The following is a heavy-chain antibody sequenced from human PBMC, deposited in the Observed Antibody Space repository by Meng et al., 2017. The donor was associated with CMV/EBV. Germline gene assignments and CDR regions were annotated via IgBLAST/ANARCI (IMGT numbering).Heavy chain of an antibody. Sequence: ASVKVSCKASGGTFSSYAISWVRQAPGQGLEWMGGINPNSGGTNYAQKFQGRVTMTRDTSISTAYMELSRLRSDDTAVYYCARGIWFGEPGGMDVWGQGTTVTVSS. CDR3: ARGIWFGEPGGMDV. V-gene: IGHV1-2*02. J-gene: IGHJ6*02. D-gene: IGHD3-10*01. CDR2: INPNSGGT. CDR1: GGTFSSYA.